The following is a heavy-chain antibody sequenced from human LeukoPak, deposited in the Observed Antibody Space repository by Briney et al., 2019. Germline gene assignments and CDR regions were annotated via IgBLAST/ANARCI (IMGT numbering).Heavy chain of an antibody. Sequence: SETLSLTCTVSGASITSSNYYWLWIRQPPGKGLEWIGYIYYSGSTNYNPSLKSRVTISVDTSKNQFSLKLSSVTAADTAVYYCARGCSGGSCDYWGQGTLVTVSS. CDR1: GASITSSNYY. J-gene: IGHJ4*02. V-gene: IGHV4-61*01. CDR3: ARGCSGGSCDY. D-gene: IGHD2-15*01. CDR2: IYYSGST.